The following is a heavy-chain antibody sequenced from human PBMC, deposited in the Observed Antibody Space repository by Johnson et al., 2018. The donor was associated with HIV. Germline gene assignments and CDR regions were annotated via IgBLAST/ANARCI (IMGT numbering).Heavy chain of an antibody. J-gene: IGHJ3*02. Sequence: MQLVESGGGLVQPGGSLKLSCAASGFTFSGSAMHWVRQASGKGLEWVGRIRSKANSYATAYAASVKGRFTISRDDSKNTAYLQMNSLKTEDTAVYYCARDWGLYSSGWYVDAFDIWGQGTMVTVSS. D-gene: IGHD6-19*01. CDR1: GFTFSGSA. CDR3: ARDWGLYSSGWYVDAFDI. V-gene: IGHV3-73*01. CDR2: IRSKANSYAT.